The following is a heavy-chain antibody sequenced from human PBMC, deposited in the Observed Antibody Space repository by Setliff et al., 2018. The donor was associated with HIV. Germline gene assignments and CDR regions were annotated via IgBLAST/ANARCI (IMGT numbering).Heavy chain of an antibody. CDR1: GGSISGGVHY. CDR3: GRAMCSSWYIDGFDI. V-gene: IGHV4-31*01. CDR2: IHYSGST. D-gene: IGHD6-13*01. Sequence: SETLSLTCTVSGGSISGGVHYWSWDRQHPGKGLEWIGYIHYSGSTYYNPSLKSQVTISVDTSKTRLSLKLSSVTAADAAVYYCGRAMCSSWYIDGFDIWGQGTVVTVSS. J-gene: IGHJ3*02.